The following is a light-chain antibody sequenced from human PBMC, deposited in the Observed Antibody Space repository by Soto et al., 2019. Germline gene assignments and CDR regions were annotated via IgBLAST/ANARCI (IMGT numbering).Light chain of an antibody. V-gene: IGKV3-20*01. CDR3: QQYGSSPWT. J-gene: IGKJ1*01. CDR2: GAS. Sequence: EIVLTQSPGTLSLSPGERATLSCRASQSFGSSYLAWYQQKPGQAPRLLIYGASSRATGIPDRFSGSGSGTDFTLTISRLEPEDFAVYYCQQYGSSPWTFGQGTKV. CDR1: QSFGSSY.